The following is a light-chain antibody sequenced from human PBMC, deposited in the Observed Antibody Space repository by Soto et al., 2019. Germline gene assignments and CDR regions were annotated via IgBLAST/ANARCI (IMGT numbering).Light chain of an antibody. Sequence: SYELTQTPAVSVSPGQTARISCSGDKLGNKYTCWYQQKPGQSPVLVIYQDSERPSGIPERFSGSSSGNTATLTISETQAMDEADYYCQAWDSGAVVFGGGTQLTVL. V-gene: IGLV3-1*01. CDR2: QDS. CDR3: QAWDSGAVV. CDR1: KLGNKY. J-gene: IGLJ2*01.